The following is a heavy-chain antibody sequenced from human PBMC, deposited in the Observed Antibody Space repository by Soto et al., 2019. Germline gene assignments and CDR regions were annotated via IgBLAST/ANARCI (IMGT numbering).Heavy chain of an antibody. J-gene: IGHJ4*02. CDR1: GFTFSSYA. Sequence: GGSLRLSCAASGFTFSSYAMSWVRQAPGKGLEWVSAISGSGGSTYYADSVKGRFTISRDNSKNTLYLQMNSLRAEDTAVYYCAKVPPVWGYSGYDIYYWGQGTLVTVSS. D-gene: IGHD5-12*01. V-gene: IGHV3-23*01. CDR2: ISGSGGST. CDR3: AKVPPVWGYSGYDIYY.